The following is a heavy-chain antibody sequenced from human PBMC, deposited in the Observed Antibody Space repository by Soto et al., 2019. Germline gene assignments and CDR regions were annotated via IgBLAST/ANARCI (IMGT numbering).Heavy chain of an antibody. D-gene: IGHD6-6*01. J-gene: IGHJ4*02. CDR3: ARLSSGSSSDY. V-gene: IGHV3-23*01. CDR1: GFTFSSYA. CDR2: ISGSGGST. Sequence: GGSLRLSCAASGFTFSSYAMSWVRQAPGKGLEWVSAISGSGGSTYYADSVKGRFTISRDNSKDTLYLQMNSLRAEDTAVYYCARLSSGSSSDYWGQGTLVTVSS.